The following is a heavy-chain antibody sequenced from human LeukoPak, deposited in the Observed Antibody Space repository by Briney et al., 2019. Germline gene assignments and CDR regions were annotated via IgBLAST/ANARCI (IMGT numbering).Heavy chain of an antibody. CDR3: AKGLAYYYYYYMDV. Sequence: PGGSLRLSCAASGFTFSSYAMSWVRQAPGKGLEWVSAISGSGGSTYYADSVKGRFTISRDNSKNTLYLQMNSLRAEDTAVYYCAKGLAYYYYYYMDVWGKGTTVTVSS. V-gene: IGHV3-23*01. J-gene: IGHJ6*03. CDR2: ISGSGGST. CDR1: GFTFSSYA. D-gene: IGHD3-3*02.